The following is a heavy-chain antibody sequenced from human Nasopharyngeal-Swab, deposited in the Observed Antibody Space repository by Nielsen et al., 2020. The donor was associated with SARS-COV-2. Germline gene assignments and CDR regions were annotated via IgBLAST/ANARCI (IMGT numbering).Heavy chain of an antibody. CDR1: GFSLSTSGMC. CDR2: IDWDDDK. Sequence: SGPTLVKPTQTLTLTCTLSGFSLSTSGMCVSWIRQPPGKALEWLARIDWDDDKYYSTSLKTRLTISKDTSKNQVVLTMTNMDPVDTATYYCARMGSRSGYGTIDYWGQGTLVTVSS. J-gene: IGHJ4*02. D-gene: IGHD3-22*01. CDR3: ARMGSRSGYGTIDY. V-gene: IGHV2-70*11.